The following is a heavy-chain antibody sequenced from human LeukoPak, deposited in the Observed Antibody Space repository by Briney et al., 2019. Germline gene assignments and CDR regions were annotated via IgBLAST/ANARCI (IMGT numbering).Heavy chain of an antibody. Sequence: PSETLSLTCTVSGGSISSSIYYWAWVRQPPGMGLEWIGTIYYLGNTDYNPSLKSRVTMSVDTSKNQFSLRLTSVTAADTAMYYCARHGLVGSKNFQRWGQGALVTVSS. CDR2: IYYLGNT. J-gene: IGHJ1*01. CDR1: GGSISSSIYY. V-gene: IGHV4-39*01. CDR3: ARHGLVGSKNFQR. D-gene: IGHD3/OR15-3a*01.